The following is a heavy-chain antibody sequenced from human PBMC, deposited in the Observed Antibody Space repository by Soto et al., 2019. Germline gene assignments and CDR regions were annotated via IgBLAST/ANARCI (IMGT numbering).Heavy chain of an antibody. CDR1: GFTVSSNY. J-gene: IGHJ4*02. CDR2: IYSGGST. V-gene: IGHV3-53*04. D-gene: IGHD6-13*01. CDR3: ARGAAAGTWFDY. Sequence: EVQLVESGGGLVQPGGSLRLSCAASGFTVSSNYMSWVRQAPGKGLEWVSVIYSGGSTYYADSVKGRCTISRHNSKNTLYLQMNSLRAEDTAVYYCARGAAAGTWFDYWGQGTLVTVSS.